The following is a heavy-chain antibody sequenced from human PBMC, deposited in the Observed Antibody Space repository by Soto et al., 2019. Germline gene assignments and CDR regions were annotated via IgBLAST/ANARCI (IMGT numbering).Heavy chain of an antibody. V-gene: IGHV3-23*01. CDR2: ITGDGLTT. CDR3: AKDPLQLVSGLFDP. J-gene: IGHJ5*02. Sequence: PGGSLRLSCAASGFTFSSYAMSWVRQAPGKGLDWVSTITGDGLTTYDADSVKCRFNISRDNSKSTLYLQLNSLRVDDTAVYYCAKDPLQLVSGLFDPWGQGTLVTVSS. D-gene: IGHD3-10*01. CDR1: GFTFSSYA.